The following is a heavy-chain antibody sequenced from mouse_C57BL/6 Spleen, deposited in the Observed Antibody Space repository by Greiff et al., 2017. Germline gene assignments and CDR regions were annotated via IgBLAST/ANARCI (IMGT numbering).Heavy chain of an antibody. CDR3: SRVLHYGSSCSYYYAMDY. Sequence: QVQLQQPGAELVKPGASVKLSCKASGYTFTSYWMHWVKQRPGQGLEWIGMIHPNSGSTNYNEKFKSKATLTVDKSSSTAYMQRSSLTSEDSAVYYCSRVLHYGSSCSYYYAMDYWGQGTSVTVSS. D-gene: IGHD1-1*01. J-gene: IGHJ4*01. CDR1: GYTFTSYW. CDR2: IHPNSGST. V-gene: IGHV1-64*01.